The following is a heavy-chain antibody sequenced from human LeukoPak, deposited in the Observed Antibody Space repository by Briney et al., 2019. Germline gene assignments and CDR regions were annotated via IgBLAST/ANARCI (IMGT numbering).Heavy chain of an antibody. CDR2: ISGSGGST. CDR3: AKRTYGSGSYYNRNQDPGFDY. CDR1: GFTFSSYA. J-gene: IGHJ4*02. V-gene: IGHV3-23*01. Sequence: PGGSLRLSCAASGFTFSSYAMSWVRQAPGKGLEWVSAISGSGGSTYYTDSVKGRFTISRDNSKNTLYLQMNSLRAEDTAVYYCAKRTYGSGSYYNRNQDPGFDYWGQGTLVTVSS. D-gene: IGHD3-10*01.